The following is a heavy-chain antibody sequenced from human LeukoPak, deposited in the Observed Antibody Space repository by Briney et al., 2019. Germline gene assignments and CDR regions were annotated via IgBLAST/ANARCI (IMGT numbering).Heavy chain of an antibody. CDR3: ARNGYQILGIDY. Sequence: HAGGSLRLSYAASGFTFSSYAMHWVRQAPGKGLEYVSAISSNGGSTYYANSVKGRFTISRDNSKNTLYLQMGSLRAEDMAVYYCARNGYQILGIDYWGQGTLVTVSS. CDR1: GFTFSSYA. CDR2: ISSNGGST. D-gene: IGHD5-24*01. J-gene: IGHJ4*02. V-gene: IGHV3-64*01.